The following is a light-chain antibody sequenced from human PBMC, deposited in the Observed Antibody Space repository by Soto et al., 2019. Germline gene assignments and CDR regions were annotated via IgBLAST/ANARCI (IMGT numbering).Light chain of an antibody. Sequence: QSALTQPPSASGSPGQSVTISCTGTSSDVGGYNFVSWYQQHPGKAPKLMICEVAERPPGVPHRFSGSKSDNTASLTVSGLQAEDEADYYCSSYAGSNTLVFGGGTKLTVL. V-gene: IGLV2-8*01. CDR1: SSDVGGYNF. CDR3: SSYAGSNTLV. J-gene: IGLJ3*02. CDR2: EVA.